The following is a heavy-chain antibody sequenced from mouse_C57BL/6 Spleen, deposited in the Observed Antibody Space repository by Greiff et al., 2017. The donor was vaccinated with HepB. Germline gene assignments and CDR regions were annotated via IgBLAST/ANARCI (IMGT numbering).Heavy chain of an antibody. Sequence: VQLQQSGAELVMPGASVKLSCKASGYTFTSYWMHWVKQRPGQGLEWIGEIDPSDSYTNYNQKFKGKSTLTVDKSSSTAYMQLSSLTSEDSAVYYCARGGYHGYYVRFAYWGQGTLVTVSA. CDR3: ARGGYHGYYVRFAY. CDR1: GYTFTSYW. D-gene: IGHD2-3*01. V-gene: IGHV1-69*01. CDR2: IDPSDSYT. J-gene: IGHJ3*01.